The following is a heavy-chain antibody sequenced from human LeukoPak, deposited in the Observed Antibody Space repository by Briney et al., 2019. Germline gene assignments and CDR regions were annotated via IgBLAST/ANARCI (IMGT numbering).Heavy chain of an antibody. CDR2: IYSGGST. V-gene: IGHV3-66*01. J-gene: IGHJ4*02. D-gene: IGHD3-22*01. CDR1: GFTVSSNY. CDR3: AREDDSSGYYYGY. Sequence: GSLRLSCAASGFTVSSNYMSWVRQAPGKGLEWVSVIYSGGSTYYADSVKGRFTISRDNSKNTLYLQMNSLRAEDTAVYYCAREDDSSGYYYGYWGQGTLVTVSS.